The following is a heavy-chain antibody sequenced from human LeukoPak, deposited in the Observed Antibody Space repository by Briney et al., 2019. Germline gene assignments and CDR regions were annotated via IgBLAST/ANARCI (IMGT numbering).Heavy chain of an antibody. CDR3: ARGGGYSYGLSYYFDY. CDR1: GFTFSSYA. V-gene: IGHV3-30-3*01. Sequence: GGSLRLSCAASGFTFSSYAMHWVRQAPGKGLEWVAVISYDGSNKYYADSVKGRFTISRDNSKSTLYLQMNSLRAEDTAVYYCARGGGYSYGLSYYFDYWGQGTLVTVSS. D-gene: IGHD5-18*01. CDR2: ISYDGSNK. J-gene: IGHJ4*02.